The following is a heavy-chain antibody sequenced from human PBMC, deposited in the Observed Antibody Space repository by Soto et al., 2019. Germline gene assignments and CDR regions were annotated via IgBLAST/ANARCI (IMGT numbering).Heavy chain of an antibody. CDR2: IDYGST. J-gene: IGHJ6*02. V-gene: IGHV4-59*08. CDR1: GGSIGSYY. CDR3: ARHVDIDQRGMDV. Sequence: QVQLQESGPGLVKPSETLSLTCTVSGGSIGSYYWSWIRQPPGKGLEWMGYIDYGSTKFNPSLNSRVAISIDTSKDQFSLRVSSVTAADTAQYYCARHVDIDQRGMDVWGQGTTVTVSS. D-gene: IGHD5-12*01.